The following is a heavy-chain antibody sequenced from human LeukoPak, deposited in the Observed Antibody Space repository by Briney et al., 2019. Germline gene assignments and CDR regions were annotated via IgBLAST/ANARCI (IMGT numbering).Heavy chain of an antibody. CDR2: IYASGST. CDR1: GGSIGNYY. CDR3: ARDFYGDDGHHPFDY. Sequence: SCSVSGGSIGNYYWNWLRQPAGKGLEWIGRIYASGSTNYNPSLKSRVTISMDKSKNHFSLNLKSVTAADTAFYYCARDFYGDDGHHPFDYWGQGIQVTVSS. J-gene: IGHJ4*02. D-gene: IGHD2/OR15-2a*01. V-gene: IGHV4-4*07.